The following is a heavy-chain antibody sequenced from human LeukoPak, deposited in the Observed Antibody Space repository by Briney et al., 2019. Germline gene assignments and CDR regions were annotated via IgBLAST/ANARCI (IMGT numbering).Heavy chain of an antibody. Sequence: GGSLRLSCAASGFTFSSYAMHWVRQAPGKGLEWVAVISYDGSNKYYADSVKGRFTISRDNSKNTLYLQMNSLRAEDTAVYYCARAKIRVRAFDIWGQGTMVTVSS. V-gene: IGHV3-30*04. CDR3: ARAKIRVRAFDI. CDR1: GFTFSSYA. CDR2: ISYDGSNK. J-gene: IGHJ3*02. D-gene: IGHD3-10*01.